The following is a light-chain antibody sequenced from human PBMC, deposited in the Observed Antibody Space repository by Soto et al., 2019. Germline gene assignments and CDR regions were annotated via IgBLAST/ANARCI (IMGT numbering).Light chain of an antibody. Sequence: EIVLTQSPATLSLSPGERGTLSFRASQSFSSYLAWYQQKPGQAPRLLIYDASNRATGIPARFSGSGSGTDFTLTISSLEPEDFAVYYCQQRSNWITFGQGTRLEIK. CDR1: QSFSSY. V-gene: IGKV3-11*01. CDR3: QQRSNWIT. J-gene: IGKJ5*01. CDR2: DAS.